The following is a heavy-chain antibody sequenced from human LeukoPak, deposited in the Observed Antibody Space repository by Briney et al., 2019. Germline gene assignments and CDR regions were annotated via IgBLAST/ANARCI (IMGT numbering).Heavy chain of an antibody. CDR3: AKSTYCSGGSCYYFDY. D-gene: IGHD2-15*01. CDR2: ISGSGGST. CDR1: GFTFSSYG. Sequence: PGGSLRLSCAASGFTFSSYGMSWVRQAPGKGLEWVSAISGSGGSTYYADSVKGRFTISRDNSKNTLYLQMNSLRAEDTAVYYCAKSTYCSGGSCYYFDYWGQGTLVTVSS. J-gene: IGHJ4*02. V-gene: IGHV3-23*01.